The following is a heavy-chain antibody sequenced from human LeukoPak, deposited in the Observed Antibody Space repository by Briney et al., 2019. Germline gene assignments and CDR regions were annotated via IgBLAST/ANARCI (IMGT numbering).Heavy chain of an antibody. CDR2: MNPNSGNT. D-gene: IGHD6-19*01. CDR1: GYTFTSYD. V-gene: IGHV1-8*03. Sequence: GASVKVSCKASGYTFTSYDINWVRQATGQGLERMGWMNPNSGNTGYAHKFQGRVTITRNTSISTAYMELSSLRSEDTAVYYCARGFFGSGWYGYYYMDVWGKGTTVTVSS. CDR3: ARGFFGSGWYGYYYMDV. J-gene: IGHJ6*03.